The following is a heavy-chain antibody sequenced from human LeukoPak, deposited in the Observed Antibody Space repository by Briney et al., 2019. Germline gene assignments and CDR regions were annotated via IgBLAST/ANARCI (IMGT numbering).Heavy chain of an antibody. Sequence: GASVKVSCKASGYTFTSYDINWVRQATGQGLEWMGWTNPNSGNTGYAQKFQGRVTMTRNTSISTAYMELSSLRSEDTAVYYCARARPGYSSSWYRYWFDPWGQGTLVTVSS. CDR2: TNPNSGNT. CDR3: ARARPGYSSSWYRYWFDP. V-gene: IGHV1-8*01. J-gene: IGHJ5*02. CDR1: GYTFTSYD. D-gene: IGHD6-13*01.